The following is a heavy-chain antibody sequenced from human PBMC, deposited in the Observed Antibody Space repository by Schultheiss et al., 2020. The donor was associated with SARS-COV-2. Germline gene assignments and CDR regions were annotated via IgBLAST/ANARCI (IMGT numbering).Heavy chain of an antibody. Sequence: SQTLSLTCTVSGGSISSGDYYWSWIRQPPGKGLEWIGYIYYSGSTYYNPSLKSRVTISVDTSKNQFSLKLSSVTAADTAVYYCARGSDALMVRGAYYYYYGMDVWGQGTTVTVSS. CDR1: GGSISSGDYY. V-gene: IGHV4-30-4*01. J-gene: IGHJ6*02. CDR3: ARGSDALMVRGAYYYYYGMDV. D-gene: IGHD3-10*01. CDR2: IYYSGST.